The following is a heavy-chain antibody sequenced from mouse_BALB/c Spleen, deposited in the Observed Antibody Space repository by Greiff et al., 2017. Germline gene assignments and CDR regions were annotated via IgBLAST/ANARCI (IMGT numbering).Heavy chain of an antibody. D-gene: IGHD2-1*01. V-gene: IGHV5-6-5*01. J-gene: IGHJ3*01. CDR2: ISSGGST. CDR1: GFTFSSYA. CDR3: ARGEGNYVRFAY. Sequence: EVMLVESGGGLVKPGGSLKLSCAASGFTFSSYAMSWVRQTPEKRLEWVASISSGGSTYYPDSVKGRFTISRDNARNILYLQMSSLRSEDTAMYYCARGEGNYVRFAYWGQGTLVTVSA.